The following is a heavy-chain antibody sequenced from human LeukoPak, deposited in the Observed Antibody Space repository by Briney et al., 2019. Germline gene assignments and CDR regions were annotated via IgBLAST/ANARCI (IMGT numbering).Heavy chain of an antibody. D-gene: IGHD2-2*02. CDR1: GGSFSGYY. CDR2: INHSGST. CDR3: ARESGGNTPYYFDY. J-gene: IGHJ4*02. Sequence: PSETLSLTCAVYGGSFSGYYWSWIRQPPGKGLEWIGEINHSGSTNYNPSLKSRVTISVDTSKNTLYLQMNSLRTEDTAMYYCARESGGNTPYYFDYWGQGTLVTVSS. V-gene: IGHV4-34*01.